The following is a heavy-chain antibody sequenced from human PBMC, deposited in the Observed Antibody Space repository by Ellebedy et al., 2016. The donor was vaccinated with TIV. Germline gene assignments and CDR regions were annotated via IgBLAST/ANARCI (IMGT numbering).Heavy chain of an antibody. CDR2: IIPIFGTA. V-gene: IGHV1-8*02. Sequence: ASVKVSCXASGYTFTSYGISWVRQAPGQGLEWMGGIIPIFGTANYAQKFQGRVTMTRNTSISTAYMELSSLRSEDTAVYYCASQLGTLYYYYGMDVWGQGTTVTVSS. CDR3: ASQLGTLYYYYGMDV. CDR1: GYTFTSYG. D-gene: IGHD1-1*01. J-gene: IGHJ6*02.